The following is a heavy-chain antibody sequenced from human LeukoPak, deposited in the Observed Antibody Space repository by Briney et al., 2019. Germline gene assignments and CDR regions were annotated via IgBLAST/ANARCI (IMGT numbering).Heavy chain of an antibody. Sequence: SVKVSCKASGYTFTSYGINWVRQAPGQGLEWMGWISGHNGHTNYVQKMQGRVTMTTDTSTNTAYMELRNLTSDDTAVYYCARGPGIAVAGVFDYWGQGSLVTVSS. CDR2: ISGHNGHT. D-gene: IGHD6-19*01. V-gene: IGHV1-18*04. CDR1: GYTFTSYG. CDR3: ARGPGIAVAGVFDY. J-gene: IGHJ4*02.